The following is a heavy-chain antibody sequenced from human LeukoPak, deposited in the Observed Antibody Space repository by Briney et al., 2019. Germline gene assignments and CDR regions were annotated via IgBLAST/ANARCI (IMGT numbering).Heavy chain of an antibody. J-gene: IGHJ4*02. Sequence: GGSLRLSCAASGFTFSSYGMHWVRQAPGKGLEWVAVIWYDGSNKYYADSVKGRFTISRDNSKNTLYLQMNSLRAEDTAVYYCAREDNGDYYVDYWGQGTLVTVSS. D-gene: IGHD4-17*01. CDR2: IWYDGSNK. V-gene: IGHV3-33*01. CDR3: AREDNGDYYVDY. CDR1: GFTFSSYG.